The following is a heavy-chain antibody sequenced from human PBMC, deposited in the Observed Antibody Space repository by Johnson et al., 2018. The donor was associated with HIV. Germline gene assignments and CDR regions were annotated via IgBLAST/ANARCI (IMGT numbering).Heavy chain of an antibody. Sequence: VQLVESGGGVARPGGSLRLSCAASGFTFSDYYMSWIRQAPGKGLEWVPFIYSAGSTYYADSVKGRFTISRDNSKNTLYLQMNSLRAEDTAVYYCAKGSGWYSAFDIWGQGTMVTVSS. CDR2: IYSAGST. CDR1: GFTFSDYY. J-gene: IGHJ3*02. V-gene: IGHV3-66*02. D-gene: IGHD6-19*01. CDR3: AKGSGWYSAFDI.